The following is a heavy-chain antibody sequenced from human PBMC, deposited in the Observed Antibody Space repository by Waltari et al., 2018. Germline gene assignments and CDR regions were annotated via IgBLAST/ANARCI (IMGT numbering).Heavy chain of an antibody. CDR2: FNPHSGGT. J-gene: IGHJ5*02. Sequence: QVQLVQSGAEVKKPGASVKVSCKASGYTFTGYYMHWVRQAPGQGLEWMGWFNPHSGGTNYAQKFQGRVTMTRDTSISTAYMELSRLRSDDTAVYYCARERADCSGGSCLEPWGQGTLVTVSS. V-gene: IGHV1-2*02. CDR1: GYTFTGYY. D-gene: IGHD2-15*01. CDR3: ARERADCSGGSCLEP.